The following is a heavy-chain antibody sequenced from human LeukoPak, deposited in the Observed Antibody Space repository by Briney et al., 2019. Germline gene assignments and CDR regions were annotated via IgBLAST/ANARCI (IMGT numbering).Heavy chain of an antibody. Sequence: ASVKVSCKASGYTFTSFALHWVRQAPGQRLEWTGWINIGNGNTKYSQNFQGRVTITRDTSATTMYMELTTLTYEDTAVYYCGRELRSGGLDYWGQGSLVTVSS. D-gene: IGHD2-15*01. CDR1: GYTFTSFA. CDR2: INIGNGNT. CDR3: GRELRSGGLDY. J-gene: IGHJ4*02. V-gene: IGHV1-3*04.